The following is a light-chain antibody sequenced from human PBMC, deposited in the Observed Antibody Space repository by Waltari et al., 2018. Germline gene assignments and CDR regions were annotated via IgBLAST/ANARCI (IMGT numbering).Light chain of an antibody. CDR1: SSDVGANNY. CDR3: RSYTNTAVRV. Sequence: QSALTQPASVSGSPGQAITISCTGSSSDVGANNYVSWYRQYPGKAPQVLIYEVSNRPSGVANRFSGSKSGNTASLTISGLQAEDEADYYCRSYTNTAVRVFGGGTRLTVL. V-gene: IGLV2-14*01. CDR2: EVS. J-gene: IGLJ3*02.